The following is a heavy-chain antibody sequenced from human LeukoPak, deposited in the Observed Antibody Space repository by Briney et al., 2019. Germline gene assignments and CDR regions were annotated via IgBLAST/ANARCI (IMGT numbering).Heavy chain of an antibody. CDR2: IYYSGST. CDR1: GGSLSSYY. V-gene: IGHV4-59*01. D-gene: IGHD3-22*01. Sequence: SETLSLTCTVSGGSLSSYYWSWIRQPPGKGLEWIGYIYYSGSTNYNPSRKSRVAIAVDTSKNQFSLKLSSVTAADTAVYYCARGPGYYDSSGYYPNWFDPWGQGTLVTVSS. J-gene: IGHJ5*02. CDR3: ARGPGYYDSSGYYPNWFDP.